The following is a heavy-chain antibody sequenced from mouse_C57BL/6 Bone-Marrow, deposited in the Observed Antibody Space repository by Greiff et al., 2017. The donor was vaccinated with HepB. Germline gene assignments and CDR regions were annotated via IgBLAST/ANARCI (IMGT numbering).Heavy chain of an antibody. D-gene: IGHD1-1*01. J-gene: IGHJ1*03. CDR2: IYPRSGNT. CDR3: ARNSSPPRWYFDV. V-gene: IGHV1-81*01. CDR1: GYTFTSYG. Sequence: VQLQQSGAELARPGASVKLSCKASGYTFTSYGISWVKQRTGQGLEWIGEIYPRSGNTYYNEKFKGKATLTADKSSSTAYMELRSLTSEDSAVYFCARNSSPPRWYFDVWGTGTSVTVSS.